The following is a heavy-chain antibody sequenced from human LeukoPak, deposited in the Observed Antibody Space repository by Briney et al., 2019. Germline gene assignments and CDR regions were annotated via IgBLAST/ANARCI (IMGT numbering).Heavy chain of an antibody. J-gene: IGHJ4*02. CDR1: GFTFSSYG. D-gene: IGHD3-3*01. V-gene: IGHV3-30*18. CDR3: AKDFAWY. Sequence: PGGSLRLSCAASGFTFSSYGMLWVRQAPGKGLEWVAVISYDGSNKYYADSVKGRFTISRDNSKNTLYLQMNSLRAEDTAVYYCAKDFAWYWGQGTLVTVSS. CDR2: ISYDGSNK.